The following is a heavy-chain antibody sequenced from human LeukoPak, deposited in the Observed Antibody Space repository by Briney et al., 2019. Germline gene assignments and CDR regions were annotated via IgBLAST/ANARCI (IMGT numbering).Heavy chain of an antibody. CDR2: IYYSGST. Sequence: SETLSLTCTVSGGSISSYYWSWIRQPPGKGLEWIGHIYYSGSTNYNPSLKSRVTISVDTSKNQFSLKLSSVTAADTAVYYCARLPGFRDAFDIWGQGTMVTVSS. V-gene: IGHV4-59*08. CDR1: GGSISSYY. CDR3: ARLPGFRDAFDI. J-gene: IGHJ3*02.